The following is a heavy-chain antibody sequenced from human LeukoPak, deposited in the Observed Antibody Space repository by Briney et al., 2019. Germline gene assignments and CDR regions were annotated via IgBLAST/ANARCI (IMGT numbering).Heavy chain of an antibody. Sequence: GGSLRLSCAASGFTVSTNYMSWVRQAPGKGLEWVSVLYHGGSTYYADSVKGRFIISRDDAKSTLYLQMNTLRAEGTAVYYCARDRGYTSDQWGQGTLVTVSS. J-gene: IGHJ4*02. V-gene: IGHV3-53*01. CDR2: LYHGGST. CDR3: ARDRGYTSDQ. D-gene: IGHD5-18*01. CDR1: GFTVSTNY.